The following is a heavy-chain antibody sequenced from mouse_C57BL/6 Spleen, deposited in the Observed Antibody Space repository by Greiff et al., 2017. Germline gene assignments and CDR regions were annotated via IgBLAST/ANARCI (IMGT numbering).Heavy chain of an antibody. CDR1: GFTFSSYG. Sequence: EVQVVESGGDLVKPGGSLKLSCAASGFTFSSYGMSWVRQTPDKRLEWVATISSGGSYTYYPDSVKGRFTISRDNAKNTLYLQMSSLKSEYTAMYYCARPFDSNYSWFAYWGQGTLVTVSA. J-gene: IGHJ3*01. CDR2: ISSGGSYT. CDR3: ARPFDSNYSWFAY. V-gene: IGHV5-6*01. D-gene: IGHD2-5*01.